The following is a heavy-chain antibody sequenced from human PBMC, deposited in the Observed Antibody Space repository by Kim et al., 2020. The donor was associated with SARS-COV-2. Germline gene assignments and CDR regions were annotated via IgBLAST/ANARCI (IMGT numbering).Heavy chain of an antibody. D-gene: IGHD3-10*01. V-gene: IGHV4-39*01. Sequence: YTPPLESRVTLSVDTSKNQFSLKLSSVTAADTAVYYCASLLNSNWYFDLWGRGTLVTVSS. J-gene: IGHJ2*01. CDR3: ASLLNSNWYFDL.